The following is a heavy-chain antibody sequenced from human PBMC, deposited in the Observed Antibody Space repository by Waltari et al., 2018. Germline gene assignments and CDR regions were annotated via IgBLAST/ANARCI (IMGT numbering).Heavy chain of an antibody. Sequence: QAQLVQSGAEVKKPGASVRVSCKTSGYTFSSYGIPWVRQVSGQGLEWVGWISTYNGNRNYSQKMQGRLSMTTEADTTTAYMDLRSLRSDDTAMYYCVRGGPWKLVQGNAFDYWGQGTMITVSP. CDR3: VRGGPWKLVQGNAFDY. V-gene: IGHV1-18*01. D-gene: IGHD6-6*01. J-gene: IGHJ3*01. CDR1: GYTFSSYG. CDR2: ISTYNGNR.